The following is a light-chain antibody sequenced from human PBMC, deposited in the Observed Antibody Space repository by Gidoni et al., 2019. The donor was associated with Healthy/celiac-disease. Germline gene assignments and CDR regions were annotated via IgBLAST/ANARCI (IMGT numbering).Light chain of an antibody. CDR2: DAS. CDR3: QQRSNWPGGA. CDR1: QSVSSY. J-gene: IGKJ1*01. V-gene: IGKV3-11*01. Sequence: EIVLTQSPATLSLSPGERATLSCRASQSVSSYLAWYQQKPGQAPRLLIYDASNRATGIPARFSGSGSGTDCTLTISSLEPEDFAVYYCQQRSNWPGGAFGQXTKVEIK.